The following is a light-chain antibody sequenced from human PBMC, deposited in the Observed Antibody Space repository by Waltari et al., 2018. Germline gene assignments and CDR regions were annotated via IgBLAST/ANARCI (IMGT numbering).Light chain of an antibody. CDR2: EVN. CDR1: RSDVGNYNL. CDR3: SSYISSTSVI. J-gene: IGLJ2*01. Sequence: QSALTQPPSVSGSPGQSITISCTGTRSDVGNYNLFSWYQQHPGKAPKLMISEVNKRPSGVSNRFSGSKSGNTASLTISGLQSEDEASYYCSSYISSTSVIFGGGTKLTVL. V-gene: IGLV2-23*02.